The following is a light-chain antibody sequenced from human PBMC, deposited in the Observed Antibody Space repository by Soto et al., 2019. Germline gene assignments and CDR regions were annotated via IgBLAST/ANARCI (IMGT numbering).Light chain of an antibody. V-gene: IGKV3-15*01. CDR1: QSVSSN. Sequence: EIVMTQSPATLSVSPGERATLSCRASQSVSSNLAWYQQKPGRAPRILIYGASTRATGISARFSGSGSGTEFTLTISSLESEDFAVYYCQQYNGWPPWTFGRGTKVEIK. CDR3: QQYNGWPPWT. CDR2: GAS. J-gene: IGKJ1*01.